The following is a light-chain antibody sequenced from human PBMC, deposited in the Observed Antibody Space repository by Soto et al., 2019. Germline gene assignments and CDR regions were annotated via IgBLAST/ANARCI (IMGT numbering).Light chain of an antibody. CDR3: SSYAGNNNRYV. J-gene: IGLJ1*01. Sequence: QSALTQPPSASGSPGQSVTISCTGTSSDVGGYNFVSWYQQHPGKAPKLMIYEVNKRPSGVPNRFSGSKSGNTASLTVSGLQAEDDADYYCSSYAGNNNRYVFGTGTKLTVL. CDR2: EVN. CDR1: SSDVGGYNF. V-gene: IGLV2-8*01.